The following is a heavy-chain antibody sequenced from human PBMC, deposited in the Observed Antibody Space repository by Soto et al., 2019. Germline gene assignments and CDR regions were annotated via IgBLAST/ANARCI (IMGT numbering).Heavy chain of an antibody. CDR2: ISSSGSTI. V-gene: IGHV3-11*01. CDR3: ARAIVATILVVDYYYYYMDV. J-gene: IGHJ6*03. CDR1: GFTFSDYY. D-gene: IGHD5-12*01. Sequence: GGSLRLSCAASGFTFSDYYMSWIRQAPGKGLEWVSYISSSGSTIYYADSVKGRFTISRDNAKNSLYLQMNSLRAEDTAVYYCARAIVATILVVDYYYYYMDVWGKGTTVTVSS.